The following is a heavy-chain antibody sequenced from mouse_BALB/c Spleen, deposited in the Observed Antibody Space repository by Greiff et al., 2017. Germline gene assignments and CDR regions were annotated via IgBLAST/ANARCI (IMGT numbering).Heavy chain of an antibody. D-gene: IGHD2-4*01. CDR1: GYTFSSYW. J-gene: IGHJ2*01. CDR2: ILPGSGST. CDR3: ARRMITTYYFDY. Sequence: VQVVESGAELMKPGASVKISCKATGYTFSSYWIEWVKQRPGHGLEWIGEILPGSGSTNYNEKFKGKATFTADTSSNTAYMQLSSLTSEDSAVYYCARRMITTYYFDYWGQGTTLTVSS. V-gene: IGHV1-9*01.